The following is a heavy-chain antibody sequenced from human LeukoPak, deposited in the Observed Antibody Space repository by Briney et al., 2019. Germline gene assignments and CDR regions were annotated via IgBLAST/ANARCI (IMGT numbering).Heavy chain of an antibody. CDR2: MYHSGST. D-gene: IGHD2-21*02. CDR1: GGSISSNNW. V-gene: IGHV4-4*02. J-gene: IGHJ4*02. Sequence: TSETLSLTCVVSGGSISSNNWWSWVRQPPGKGLEWIGEMYHSGSTNYNPSLKSRVTISVDKSKNQFSLKLNSVTAADTAVYFCARDLGTAGRPNDNWGPGTLVTVSS. CDR3: ARDLGTAGRPNDN.